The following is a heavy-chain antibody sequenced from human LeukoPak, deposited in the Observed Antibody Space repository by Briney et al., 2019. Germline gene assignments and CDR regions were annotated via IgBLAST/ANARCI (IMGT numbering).Heavy chain of an antibody. V-gene: IGHV3-30*02. CDR2: IRYDGSNK. D-gene: IGHD5-18*01. J-gene: IGHJ3*02. Sequence: GGSLRRSCAASGFTFSSYGMHWVRQAPGKGLEWVAFIRYDGSNKYYADSVKGRFTISRDNSKNTLYLQMDSLRAEDTAVYYCARAGIQLWSRGAFDIWGQGTMVTVSS. CDR1: GFTFSSYG. CDR3: ARAGIQLWSRGAFDI.